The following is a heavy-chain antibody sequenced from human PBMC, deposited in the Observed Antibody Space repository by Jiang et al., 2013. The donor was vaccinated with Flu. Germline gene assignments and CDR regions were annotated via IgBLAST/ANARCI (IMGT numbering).Heavy chain of an antibody. V-gene: IGHV4-39*07. J-gene: IGHJ4*02. D-gene: IGHD5-12*01. CDR1: GGSFISNSYY. CDR3: ARAQKYSGFELPYFDY. CDR2: IYYSGNT. Sequence: VKASETLSLTCSVSGGSFISNSYYWVWIRQPPGKGLDWIGSIYYSGNTYYNPSLKSRVTMSVDTSKNQFSLKLSSVTAADTAVYYCARAQKYSGFELPYFDYWGQGTLVTVSS.